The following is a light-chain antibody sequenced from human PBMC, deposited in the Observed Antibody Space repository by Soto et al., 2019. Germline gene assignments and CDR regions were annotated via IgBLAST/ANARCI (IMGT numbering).Light chain of an antibody. Sequence: DIVMTQSPLSLPVTPGEPASISCRSSQSLLHSNGXXXLDWYLQKPGQSPQLLIYLGSNRASGVPDRFSGSGSGTDFTLKISRVEAEDVGVYYCMQALQTPLTFGGGTKVEIK. V-gene: IGKV2-28*01. CDR2: LGS. CDR3: MQALQTPLT. J-gene: IGKJ4*01. CDR1: QSLLHSNGXXX.